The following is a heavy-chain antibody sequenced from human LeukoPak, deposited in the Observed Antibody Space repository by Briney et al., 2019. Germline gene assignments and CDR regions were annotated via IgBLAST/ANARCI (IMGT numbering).Heavy chain of an antibody. CDR2: INHSGST. CDR3: ARGRLYYYDSSGQTHFDY. J-gene: IGHJ4*02. Sequence: SETLSLTCAVYGGSFSGYYWSWIRQPPGKGLEWIGEINHSGSTNYNPSLKSRVTISVDTSKNQFSLKLSSVTAADTAVYYCARGRLYYYDSSGQTHFDYWGQGTLVTVSS. V-gene: IGHV4-34*01. D-gene: IGHD3-22*01. CDR1: GGSFSGYY.